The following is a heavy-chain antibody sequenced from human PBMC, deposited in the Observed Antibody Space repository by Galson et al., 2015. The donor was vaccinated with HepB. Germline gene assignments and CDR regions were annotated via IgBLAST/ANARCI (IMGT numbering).Heavy chain of an antibody. J-gene: IGHJ4*02. CDR1: GFTFSRYT. CDR2: IIGNAGMA. Sequence: SLRLSCAGSGFTFSRYTMNWVRQAPGKGLEWVAAIIGNAGMAGYADSVRGRFTISRDNSKNTVYLQMNSLGAEDTAVFDCAGGDRDGGPYYLDLWGQGILVTVSS. CDR3: AGGDRDGGPYYLDL. V-gene: IGHV3-23*01. D-gene: IGHD5-24*01.